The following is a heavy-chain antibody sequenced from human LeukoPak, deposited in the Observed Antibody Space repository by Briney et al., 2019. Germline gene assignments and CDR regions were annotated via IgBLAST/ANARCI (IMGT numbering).Heavy chain of an antibody. V-gene: IGHV3-33*01. J-gene: IGHJ4*02. CDR3: ARDHPTYSSGWTHIDY. CDR2: IWYDGSNK. Sequence: GGSLRLSCAASGFTFRSYGMHWVRQAPGKGLEWVAVIWYDGSNKYYADSVKGRFTISRDNSKNTLYLQMNSLRAEDTAVYYCARDHPTYSSGWTHIDYWGQGTLVTVSS. CDR1: GFTFRSYG. D-gene: IGHD6-19*01.